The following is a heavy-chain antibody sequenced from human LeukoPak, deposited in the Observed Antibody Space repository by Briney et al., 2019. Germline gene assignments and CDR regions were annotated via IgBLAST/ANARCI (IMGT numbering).Heavy chain of an antibody. V-gene: IGHV5-51*01. D-gene: IGHD3-22*01. CDR3: AKSPSGFTYGRNWLDP. J-gene: IGHJ5*02. Sequence: GESLKISCKGSGYSFSSYWIAWVGQMPGKGLEGMGIICPGDSDTRYSPSFEGQVTISAVKSISTDYLQWRSLKASDTAMYYCAKSPSGFTYGRNWLDPWGQGTLVTVSS. CDR2: ICPGDSDT. CDR1: GYSFSSYW.